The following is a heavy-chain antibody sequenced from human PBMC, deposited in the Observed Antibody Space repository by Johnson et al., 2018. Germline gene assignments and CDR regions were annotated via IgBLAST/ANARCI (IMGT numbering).Heavy chain of an antibody. CDR2: ISYDGSNK. D-gene: IGHD7-27*01. CDR1: GFTFSSYG. CDR3: AKDSGYVFDI. Sequence: VQLVESGGGVVQPGRSLRLSCAASGFTFSSYGMHWVRQAPGKGLEWVAVISYDGSNKYYADSVKGRFTISRDNSKNTLYLQMNSLRTEDTAVYYCAKDSGYVFDIWGQVTMVTVSS. V-gene: IGHV3-30*18. J-gene: IGHJ3*02.